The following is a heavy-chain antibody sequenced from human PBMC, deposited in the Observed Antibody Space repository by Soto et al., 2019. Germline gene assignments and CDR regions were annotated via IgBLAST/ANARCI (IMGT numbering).Heavy chain of an antibody. CDR3: ASAMYNWNDPDAFDI. Sequence: QVQLQESGPGLVKPSETLSLTSTVSGGSISSYYWSWIRQPPGKGLEWIGYIYYSGSTNYNPSLKSRVTISVDTSKNQFSLKLSSVTAADTAVYYCASAMYNWNDPDAFDIWGQGTMVTVSS. V-gene: IGHV4-59*01. CDR2: IYYSGST. CDR1: GGSISSYY. D-gene: IGHD1-1*01. J-gene: IGHJ3*02.